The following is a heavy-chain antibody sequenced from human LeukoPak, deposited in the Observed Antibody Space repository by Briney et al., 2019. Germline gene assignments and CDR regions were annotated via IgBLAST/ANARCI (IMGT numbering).Heavy chain of an antibody. V-gene: IGHV3-7*01. J-gene: IGHJ4*02. CDR2: IKQDGSEK. D-gene: IGHD6-13*01. CDR1: GFTFSSYW. CDR3: ARDRRYSSSWYDY. Sequence: GGSLRLSCAASGFTFSSYWMSWVRQAPGKGLEWVANIKQDGSEKYYVDSVKGRFTISRDNAKKSLYLQMNSLRAEDTAVYYSARDRRYSSSWYDYWGQGTLVTVSS.